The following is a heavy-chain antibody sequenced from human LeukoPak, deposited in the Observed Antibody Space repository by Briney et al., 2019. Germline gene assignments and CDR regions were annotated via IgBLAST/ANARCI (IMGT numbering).Heavy chain of an antibody. J-gene: IGHJ4*02. CDR2: ISAYNGNT. CDR1: GYTFTSYG. V-gene: IGHV1-18*01. D-gene: IGHD4-17*01. Sequence: ATVKVSCEASGYTFTSYGISWVRQAPGQGLEWMGWISAYNGNTNYAQKLQGRVTMTTDTSTSTAYMELRSLRSDDTAVYYCARDPAHYGDRSFDYWGQGTLVTVSS. CDR3: ARDPAHYGDRSFDY.